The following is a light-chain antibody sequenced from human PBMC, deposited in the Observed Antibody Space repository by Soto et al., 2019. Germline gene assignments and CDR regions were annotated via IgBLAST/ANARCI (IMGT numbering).Light chain of an antibody. V-gene: IGKV1-5*03. CDR3: QQYNSYVT. J-gene: IGKJ1*01. Sequence: DIQKTHSPSTLSAYVGDRVTITCRASQSISRWLAWDQQKPGKATKLLIYKASSLESGVPSRFSGSGSGTEFTLSISSLQPDDFATYYCQQYNSYVTFGQGTKV. CDR1: QSISRW. CDR2: KAS.